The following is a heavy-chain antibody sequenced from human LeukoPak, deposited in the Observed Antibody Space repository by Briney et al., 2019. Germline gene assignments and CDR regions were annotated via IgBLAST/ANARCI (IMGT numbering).Heavy chain of an antibody. CDR1: EFVFSDYW. CDR3: ARGAAEGRY. Sequence: GGSLRLSCAASEFVFSDYWLSRVGQAPGKGLEWVANIKQDGSEKYYVDSVKGRFTISRDNAKNSLYLQINSLGVEDTAVYYCARGAAEGRYWGQGTLVTVSS. J-gene: IGHJ4*02. D-gene: IGHD6-13*01. CDR2: IKQDGSEK. V-gene: IGHV3-7*01.